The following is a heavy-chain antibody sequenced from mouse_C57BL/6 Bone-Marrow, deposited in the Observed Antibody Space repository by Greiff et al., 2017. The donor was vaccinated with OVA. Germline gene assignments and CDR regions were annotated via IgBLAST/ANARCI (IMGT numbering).Heavy chain of an antibody. CDR3: ERSNSNYSYYAMDY. D-gene: IGHD2-5*01. Sequence: QVQLKQPGAELVKPGASVKLSCKASGYTFTSYWMHWVKQRPGQGLEWIGMIHPNTGSTNYNENFTSTATLTVDKSSSTASMQRRSLTSEDSAVYYCERSNSNYSYYAMDYWGQGTSVTVSS. J-gene: IGHJ4*01. CDR2: IHPNTGST. V-gene: IGHV1-64*01. CDR1: GYTFTSYW.